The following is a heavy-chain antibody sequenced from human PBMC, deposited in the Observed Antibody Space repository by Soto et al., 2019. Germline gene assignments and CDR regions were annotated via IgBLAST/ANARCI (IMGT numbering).Heavy chain of an antibody. Sequence: ASVKVSCKASGYTFTSYGISWVRQAPGQGLEWMGWISAYNGNTNYAQKLQGRVTMTTDTSTSTAYMELRSLRSDDTAVYYCAIPGEYCSSTSCFNWFDPWGQGTLVTAPQ. V-gene: IGHV1-18*01. CDR1: GYTFTSYG. J-gene: IGHJ5*02. D-gene: IGHD2-2*01. CDR2: ISAYNGNT. CDR3: AIPGEYCSSTSCFNWFDP.